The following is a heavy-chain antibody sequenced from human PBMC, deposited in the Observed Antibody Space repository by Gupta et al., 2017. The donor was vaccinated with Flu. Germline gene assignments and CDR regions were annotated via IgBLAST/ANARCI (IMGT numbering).Heavy chain of an antibody. CDR2: SSYDGRSK. Sequence: APGKGLEWVAVSSYDGRSKYYADSVKGRFTISRDNSKNTVYLQMNSLRVEDTAVYYCAKDLEASFNYYYYMDVWGKGTTVTVSS. J-gene: IGHJ6*03. CDR3: AKDLEASFNYYYYMDV. D-gene: IGHD6-6*01. V-gene: IGHV3-30*18.